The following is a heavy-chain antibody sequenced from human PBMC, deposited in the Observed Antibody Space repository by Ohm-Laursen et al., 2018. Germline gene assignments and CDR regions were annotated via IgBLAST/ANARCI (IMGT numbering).Heavy chain of an antibody. CDR2: INPSGGST. D-gene: IGHD4-23*01. Sequence: ASVKVSCKASGYTFTTHYIHWVRQAPGQGLEWMGIINPSGGSTKYAQKFQGRVTMTRDTSTSTVYMELSSLRSEDTAVYYCAGRVVSSYYYGMDVWGQGTTVTVSS. CDR1: GYTFTTHY. CDR3: AGRVVSSYYYGMDV. V-gene: IGHV1-46*01. J-gene: IGHJ6*02.